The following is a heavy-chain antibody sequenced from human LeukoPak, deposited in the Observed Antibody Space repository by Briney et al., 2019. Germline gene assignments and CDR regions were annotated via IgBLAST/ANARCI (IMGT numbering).Heavy chain of an antibody. CDR2: IYYSGRT. D-gene: IGHD5-24*01. J-gene: IGHJ4*02. Sequence: SETLSLTCTVSGGSISSYYWSWIRQPPGKGLEWIGYIYYSGRTNYNPSLKSRVTISVDTSKNQFSLKLSSVTAADTAVYYCARAAREMATTPDFDYWGQGTPVTVSS. V-gene: IGHV4-59*01. CDR3: ARAAREMATTPDFDY. CDR1: GGSISSYY.